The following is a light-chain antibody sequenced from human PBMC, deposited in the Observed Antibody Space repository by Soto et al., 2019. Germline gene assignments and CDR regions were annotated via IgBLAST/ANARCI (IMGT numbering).Light chain of an antibody. CDR3: QVWDRSTARV. CDR2: RDS. V-gene: IGLV3-9*01. Sequence: SYELTQPLSVSVALGQTARITCGGNNIGSKNGHWYQQKPGQAPVLVIYRDSNRPSGIPERFSGSNSGNTATLTISRAQAGDEADYYCQVWDRSTARVFGVGTQLTVL. CDR1: NIGSKN. J-gene: IGLJ3*02.